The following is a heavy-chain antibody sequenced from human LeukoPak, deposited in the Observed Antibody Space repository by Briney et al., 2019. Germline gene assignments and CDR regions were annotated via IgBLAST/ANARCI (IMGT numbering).Heavy chain of an antibody. J-gene: IGHJ6*02. CDR1: GGTFSSYA. CDR3: ARGPRDYGDYGMDV. V-gene: IGHV1-69*01. Sequence: ASVKVSCKASGGTFSSYAISWVRQAPGQGLEWMGGIIPIFGTANYAQKFQGRVTITADETTSTAYMELSSLRSEDTAVYYCARGPRDYGDYGMDVWGQGTTVTVSS. D-gene: IGHD4-17*01. CDR2: IIPIFGTA.